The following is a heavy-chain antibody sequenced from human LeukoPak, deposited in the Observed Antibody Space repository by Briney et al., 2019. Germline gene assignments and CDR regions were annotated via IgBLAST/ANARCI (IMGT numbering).Heavy chain of an antibody. CDR3: ARRMGGPATTFDY. D-gene: IGHD1-14*01. CDR2: INHSGSA. V-gene: IGHV4-34*01. Sequence: SETLSLTCAVYGGSFSGYSWNWIRQSPGKGLEWIGEINHSGSANYNSSLKSRVTISVDTSKNQLSLKLSSVTAADTAVYYCARRMGGPATTFDYWGQGTLVTVFS. CDR1: GGSFSGYS. J-gene: IGHJ4*02.